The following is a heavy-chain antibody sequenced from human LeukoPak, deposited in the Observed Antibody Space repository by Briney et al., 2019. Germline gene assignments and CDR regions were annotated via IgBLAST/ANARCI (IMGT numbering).Heavy chain of an antibody. J-gene: IGHJ4*02. CDR3: ARGRPYSGGYHLDY. CDR2: IYHSGST. D-gene: IGHD1-26*01. Sequence: SETLSLTCAVYGGSFSGYYWSWIRQPPGKGLEWIGYIYHSGSTYYNPSLKSRVTISVDRSKNQFFLKLNSVTAADTAVYYCARGRPYSGGYHLDYWGQGTLVTVSA. CDR1: GGSFSGYY. V-gene: IGHV4-34*01.